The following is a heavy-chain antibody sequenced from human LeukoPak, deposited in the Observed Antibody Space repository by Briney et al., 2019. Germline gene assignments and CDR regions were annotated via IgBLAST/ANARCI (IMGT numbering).Heavy chain of an antibody. CDR1: GFTFRNFA. Sequence: GGSLRLSCSASGFTFRNFAISWVRQAPGKGLEWVSSIGGGDTHYADSVKGRFTISRDDSRSTVDLQMSSLRAEDTAVYYCAKDGQSFNSMYDYFDSWGRGTLVTVSS. D-gene: IGHD2-8*01. CDR3: AKDGQSFNSMYDYFDS. V-gene: IGHV3-23*01. J-gene: IGHJ4*02. CDR2: IGGGDT.